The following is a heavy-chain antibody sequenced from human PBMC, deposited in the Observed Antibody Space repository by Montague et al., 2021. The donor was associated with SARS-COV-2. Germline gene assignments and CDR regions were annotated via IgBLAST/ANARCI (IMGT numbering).Heavy chain of an antibody. CDR3: ARDLWVWLSVEGSFDY. D-gene: IGHD5-12*01. Sequence: SETLSLTCTVSGGSISSSSYYWGWIRQPPGKGLEWIGSIYYSGSTXYNPSLKSRVTISVDTPKNQFSLKLSSVTAADTAVYYCARDLWVWLSVEGSFDYWGQGTLVTVSS. CDR1: GGSISSSSYY. V-gene: IGHV4-39*07. CDR2: IYYSGST. J-gene: IGHJ4*02.